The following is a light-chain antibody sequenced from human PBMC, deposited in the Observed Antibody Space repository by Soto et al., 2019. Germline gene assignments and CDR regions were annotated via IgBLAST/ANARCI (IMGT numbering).Light chain of an antibody. J-gene: IGKJ1*01. CDR2: KAS. CDR1: QSISSW. V-gene: IGKV1-5*03. Sequence: DIQMTQSPSTLSAFVGDRLTITCRASQSISSWLAWYQQKPGKAPNLLIYKASSLESGVPSRFSGSGSGTEFTLTISSLQPDDFATYYCQQYNTFSPTFGQGTKVDIK. CDR3: QQYNTFSPT.